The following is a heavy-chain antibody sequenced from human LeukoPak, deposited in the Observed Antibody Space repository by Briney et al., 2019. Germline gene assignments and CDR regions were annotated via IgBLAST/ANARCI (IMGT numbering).Heavy chain of an antibody. CDR1: GYSISSGCY. J-gene: IGHJ4*02. V-gene: IGHV4-38-2*02. CDR3: ARDIPYYYDSSGYFDY. CDR2: IYHSGST. Sequence: PSETLSLTCAVSGYSISSGCYWGWIRQPPGKGLEWIGSIYHSGSTYYNPSLKSRVTISVDTSKNQFSLKLSSVTAADTAVYYCARDIPYYYDSSGYFDYWGQGTLVTVSS. D-gene: IGHD3-22*01.